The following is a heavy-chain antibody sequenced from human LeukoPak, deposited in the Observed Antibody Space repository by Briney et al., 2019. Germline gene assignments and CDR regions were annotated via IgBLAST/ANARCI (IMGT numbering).Heavy chain of an antibody. D-gene: IGHD6-13*01. CDR3: AKVGPSSSSDY. Sequence: GESLKISCKASGYSFTSYWIAWVRQMPGQGLEWMGVTYPRDSDAKYSPSFQGQVTISADKSINTAYLQWSSLKASDTAMYYCAKVGPSSSSDYWGQGTLVTVSS. CDR1: GYSFTSYW. J-gene: IGHJ4*02. V-gene: IGHV5-51*01. CDR2: TYPRDSDA.